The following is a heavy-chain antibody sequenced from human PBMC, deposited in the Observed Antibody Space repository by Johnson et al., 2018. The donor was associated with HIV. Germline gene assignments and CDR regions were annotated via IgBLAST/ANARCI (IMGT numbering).Heavy chain of an antibody. CDR2: ISYDGSNK. J-gene: IGHJ3*02. CDR1: GFTFSSYA. Sequence: QMQLVESGGGLVQPGGSLRLSCAASGFTFSSYAIHWVRQAPGKGLEWVAVISYDGSNKYYADSVKGRFTISRDNSKNTLYLQMNSLRAEDTAVYYCAPIAAHHDAFDIWGQGTMVTVSS. D-gene: IGHD6-6*01. CDR3: APIAAHHDAFDI. V-gene: IGHV3-30*04.